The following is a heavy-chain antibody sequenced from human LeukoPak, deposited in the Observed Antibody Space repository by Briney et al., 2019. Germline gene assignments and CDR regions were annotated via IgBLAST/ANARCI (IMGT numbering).Heavy chain of an antibody. CDR3: ARKISDSSGYYFDY. CDR1: GGSISSSSYF. J-gene: IGHJ4*02. D-gene: IGHD3-22*01. CDR2: IFYSGST. Sequence: PSGTLSLTCTVSGGSISSSSYFWGWIRQPPGKGLEWIGSIFYSGSTYYNPSLNSRVTISIDTSKNQFSLRLSSVTAADTAVYYCARKISDSSGYYFDYWGQGTLVTVSS. V-gene: IGHV4-39*01.